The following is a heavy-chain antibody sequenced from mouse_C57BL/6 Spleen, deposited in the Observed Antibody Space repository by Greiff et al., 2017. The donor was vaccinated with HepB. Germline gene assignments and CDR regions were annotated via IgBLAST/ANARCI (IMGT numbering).Heavy chain of an antibody. CDR2: IDPENGDT. J-gene: IGHJ3*01. Sequence: EVQLQESGAELVRPGASVKLSCTASGFNIKDDYMHWVKQRPEQGLEWIGWIDPENGDTEYASKFQGKATITADTSSNTAYLQLSSLTSEDTAVYYCTTFTTVPAWFAYWGQGTLVTVSA. CDR3: TTFTTVPAWFAY. V-gene: IGHV14-4*01. CDR1: GFNIKDDY. D-gene: IGHD1-1*01.